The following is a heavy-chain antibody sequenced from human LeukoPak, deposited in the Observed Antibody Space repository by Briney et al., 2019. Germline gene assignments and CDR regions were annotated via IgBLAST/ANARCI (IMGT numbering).Heavy chain of an antibody. CDR1: GGTFSNYA. CDR2: FIPIFGTP. V-gene: IGHV1-69*13. D-gene: IGHD1-26*01. CDR3: ASPWRMVGAPGGPVFAFDI. J-gene: IGHJ3*02. Sequence: SVKVSCKASGGTFSNYAVSWVRQAPGQGLEWMGRFIPIFGTPSYAQKFQGRVTITADESTSTAYMELSSLRSEDTAVYYCASPWRMVGAPGGPVFAFDILGQGTMVIVSS.